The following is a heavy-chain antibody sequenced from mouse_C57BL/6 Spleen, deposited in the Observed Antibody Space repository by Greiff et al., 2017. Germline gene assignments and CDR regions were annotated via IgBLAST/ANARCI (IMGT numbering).Heavy chain of an antibody. D-gene: IGHD5-5*01. Sequence: EVKLQQSGPELVKPGASVKISCKASGYTFTDYYMNWVKQSHGKSLEWIGDINPNNGGTSYNQKFKGKATLTVDKSSSTAYMELRSLTSEDSAVYYCATDYHYWGQGTTLTVSS. CDR2: INPNNGGT. J-gene: IGHJ2*01. V-gene: IGHV1-26*01. CDR1: GYTFTDYY. CDR3: ATDYHY.